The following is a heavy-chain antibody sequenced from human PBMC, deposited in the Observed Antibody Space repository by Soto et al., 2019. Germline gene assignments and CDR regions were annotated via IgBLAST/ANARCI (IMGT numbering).Heavy chain of an antibody. CDR3: AREPSIAAVGIPLYSYYYMDV. J-gene: IGHJ6*03. CDR2: IVSFAGVP. CDR1: GDKFSSYP. Sequence: QVQLVQSGAEVRNPGSSVKVCCKASGDKFSSYPITWVRQAPGRGLEWLGGIVSFAGVPIYAQILQGRITITADSSSSTAYMELTSLTSDDTAVYYCAREPSIAAVGIPLYSYYYMDVWGEGTAVTVSS. V-gene: IGHV1-69*04. D-gene: IGHD6-13*01.